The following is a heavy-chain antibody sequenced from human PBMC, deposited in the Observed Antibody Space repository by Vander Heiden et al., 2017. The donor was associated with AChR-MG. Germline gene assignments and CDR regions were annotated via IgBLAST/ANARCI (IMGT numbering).Heavy chain of an antibody. CDR2: INHSGST. CDR1: GGSFSGYY. Sequence: QVQLQQWGAGLLQPSETLSLTCAVYGGSFSGYYWSWIRQPPGKGLEWIGEINHSGSTNYNPSLKSRVTISVDTSKNQFSLKLSSVTAADTAVYYCARAAVPSGYYDFWSGYSQHYGMDVWGQGTTVTVSS. V-gene: IGHV4-34*01. D-gene: IGHD3-3*01. J-gene: IGHJ6*02. CDR3: ARAAVPSGYYDFWSGYSQHYGMDV.